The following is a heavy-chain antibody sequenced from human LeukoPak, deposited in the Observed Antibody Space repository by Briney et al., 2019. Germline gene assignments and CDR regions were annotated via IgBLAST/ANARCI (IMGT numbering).Heavy chain of an antibody. V-gene: IGHV1-24*01. CDR1: GYALTELS. Sequence: GASVKVSCKVSGYALTELSMHWVRQAPGKGLEWMGGFDPEDGETIYAQKFQGRVTMTEDTSTDTAYMELSSLRSEDTAVYYCATSLVEMATITNDYWGQGTLVTVSS. J-gene: IGHJ4*02. CDR2: FDPEDGET. CDR3: ATSLVEMATITNDY. D-gene: IGHD5-24*01.